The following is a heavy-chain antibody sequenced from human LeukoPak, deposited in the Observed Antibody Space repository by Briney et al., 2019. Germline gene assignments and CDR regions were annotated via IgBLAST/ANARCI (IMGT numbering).Heavy chain of an antibody. D-gene: IGHD6-19*01. CDR2: IYYSGST. Sequence: ASETLSLTCAASGGSISSGGYSWSWIRQPPGKGLEWIGYIYYSGSTYYNPSLKSRVTISVDTSKNQFSLKLSSVTAADTAVYYCARDKSGNSGWYSYFDYWGQGTLVTVSS. J-gene: IGHJ4*02. CDR1: GGSISSGGYS. V-gene: IGHV4-30-4*07. CDR3: ARDKSGNSGWYSYFDY.